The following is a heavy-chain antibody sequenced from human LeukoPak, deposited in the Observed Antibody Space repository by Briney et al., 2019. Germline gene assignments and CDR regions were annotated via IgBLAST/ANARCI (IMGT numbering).Heavy chain of an antibody. V-gene: IGHV4-59*11. CDR3: ARYVWGSYPTFEDY. CDR2: IYYSGST. D-gene: IGHD3-16*02. J-gene: IGHJ4*02. CDR1: GGSISSHY. Sequence: SETLSLTCTVSGGSISSHYWSWIRQPPGKGLEWIGYIYYSGSTNYNPSLKSRVTISVDTSKNQFSLKLISVTAADTAVYYCARYVWGSYPTFEDYWGQGTLVTVSS.